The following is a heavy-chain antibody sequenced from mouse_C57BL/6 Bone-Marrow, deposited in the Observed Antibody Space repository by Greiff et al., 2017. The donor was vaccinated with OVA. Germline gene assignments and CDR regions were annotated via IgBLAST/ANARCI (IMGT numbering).Heavy chain of an antibody. D-gene: IGHD1-1*01. J-gene: IGHJ1*03. CDR3: AREVPYGSSFYWYFDV. Sequence: QVQLQQPGAELVKPGASVKMSCKASGYTFTSYWITWVTQRPGQGLEWIGDIYPGSGSTNYNEKFKSKATLTVDTSSSTAYMQLSSLTSEDSAVYYCAREVPYGSSFYWYFDVWGTGTTVTVSS. V-gene: IGHV1-55*01. CDR1: GYTFTSYW. CDR2: IYPGSGST.